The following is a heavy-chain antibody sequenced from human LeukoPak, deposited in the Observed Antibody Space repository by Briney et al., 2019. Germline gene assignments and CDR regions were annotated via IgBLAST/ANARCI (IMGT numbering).Heavy chain of an antibody. CDR1: GASNNSYY. Sequence: PSETLSLSCTVSGASNNSYYWSWLRQPPGKGLEWIGYTHPSGNTNYSPSLKSRVTISMDTSTNQFSLKLKSVTAADTAVYFCARKAPKKGWFDPWGQGTLVTVSS. V-gene: IGHV4-4*09. J-gene: IGHJ5*02. CDR2: THPSGNT. CDR3: ARKAPKKGWFDP.